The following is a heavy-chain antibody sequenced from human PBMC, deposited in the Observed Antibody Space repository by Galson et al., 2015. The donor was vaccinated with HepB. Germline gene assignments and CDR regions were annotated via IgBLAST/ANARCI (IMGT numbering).Heavy chain of an antibody. Sequence: TLSLTCTVSGGSISSGGYYWSWIRQHPGKGLEWIGYIYYSGSTYYNPSLKSRVTISVDTSKNQFSLKLSSVTAADTAVYYCARYRIAAAGHEDRNFDYWGQGTLVTVSS. D-gene: IGHD6-13*01. J-gene: IGHJ4*02. CDR2: IYYSGST. CDR1: GGSISSGGYY. CDR3: ARYRIAAAGHEDRNFDY. V-gene: IGHV4-31*03.